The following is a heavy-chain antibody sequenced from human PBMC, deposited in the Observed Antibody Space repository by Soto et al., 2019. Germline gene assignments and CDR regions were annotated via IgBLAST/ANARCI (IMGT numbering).Heavy chain of an antibody. CDR3: ARVDGTRYCSSTSCYSGWFDP. D-gene: IGHD2-2*01. CDR2: IYYSGST. J-gene: IGHJ5*02. Sequence: QVQLQESGPGLVKPSQTLSLTCTVSGGSISSGGYYWSWIRQHPGKGLEWIGYIYYSGSTYYNPSLKSRVTISVATSKNQFSLKLSSVTAADTAVYYCARVDGTRYCSSTSCYSGWFDPWGQGTLVTVSS. V-gene: IGHV4-31*03. CDR1: GGSISSGGYY.